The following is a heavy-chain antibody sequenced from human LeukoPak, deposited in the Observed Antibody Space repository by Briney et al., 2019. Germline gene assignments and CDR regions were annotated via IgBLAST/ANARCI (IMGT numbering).Heavy chain of an antibody. J-gene: IGHJ4*02. CDR2: IYYSGST. CDR1: GGSISSSSYY. D-gene: IGHD6-19*01. Sequence: PSETLSLTCTVSGGSISSSSYYWGWIRQPPGKGLEWIGSIYYSGSTYYNPSLKSRVTISVDTSKNQLSLKLSSVTAADTAVYYCARSFRGSGWYGYYFDYWGQGTLVTVSS. CDR3: ARSFRGSGWYGYYFDY. V-gene: IGHV4-39*01.